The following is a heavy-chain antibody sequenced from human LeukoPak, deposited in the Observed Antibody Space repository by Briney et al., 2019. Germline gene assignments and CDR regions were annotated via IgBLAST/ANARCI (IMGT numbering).Heavy chain of an antibody. V-gene: IGHV4-4*09. CDR2: IYTSGST. Sequence: KPSETLSLTRTVSGGSISSYYWSWIRQPPGKGLEWIGYIYTSGSTNYNPSLKSRVTISVDTSKNQFSLKLSSVTAADTAVYYCARGNYVDWFDPWGQGTQVTVSS. J-gene: IGHJ5*02. CDR3: ARGNYVDWFDP. D-gene: IGHD1-7*01. CDR1: GGSISSYY.